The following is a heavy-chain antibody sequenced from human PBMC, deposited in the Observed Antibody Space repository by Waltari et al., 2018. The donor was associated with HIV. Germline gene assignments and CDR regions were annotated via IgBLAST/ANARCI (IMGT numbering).Heavy chain of an antibody. Sequence: QLQLQESGPGLVKPSETLSLTCTVSGGSISSSSYYWGWIRQPPGKGLGWIGSIYYRGSTYYNPSLKRRVTISVDTSKNQFSLKLSSVTAADTAVYYCARAVQGYCSGGSCENYFDYWGQGTLVTVSS. CDR2: IYYRGST. CDR3: ARAVQGYCSGGSCENYFDY. D-gene: IGHD2-15*01. J-gene: IGHJ4*02. CDR1: GGSISSSSYY. V-gene: IGHV4-39*01.